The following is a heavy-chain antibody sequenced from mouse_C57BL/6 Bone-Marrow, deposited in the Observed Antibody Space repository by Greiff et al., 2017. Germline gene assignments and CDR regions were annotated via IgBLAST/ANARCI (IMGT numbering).Heavy chain of an antibody. CDR3: ARQGYYAMDY. Sequence: EVHLVESGGDLVKPGGSLKLSCAASGFTFSSYGMSWVRQTPDKRLEWVATISSGGSYTYYPDSVKGRFTISRDNAKNTLYLQMSSLKSEYTAMYYCARQGYYAMDYWGQGTSVTVSS. CDR2: ISSGGSYT. CDR1: GFTFSSYG. J-gene: IGHJ4*01. V-gene: IGHV5-6*01.